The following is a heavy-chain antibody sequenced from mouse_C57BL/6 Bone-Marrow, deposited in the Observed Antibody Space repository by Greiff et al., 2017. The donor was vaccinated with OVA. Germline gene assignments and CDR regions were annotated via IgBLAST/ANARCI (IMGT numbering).Heavy chain of an antibody. J-gene: IGHJ2*01. V-gene: IGHV1-82*01. CDR1: GYAFSSSW. CDR3: ARHEDGYYASYFDY. CDR2: IYPGDGDT. Sequence: VQRVESGPELVKPGASVKISCKASGYAFSSSWMNWVKQRPGKGLEWIGRIYPGDGDTNYNGKFKGKATLTADKSSSTAYMQLSSLTSEDSAVXFCARHEDGYYASYFDYWGQGTTLTVSS. D-gene: IGHD2-3*01.